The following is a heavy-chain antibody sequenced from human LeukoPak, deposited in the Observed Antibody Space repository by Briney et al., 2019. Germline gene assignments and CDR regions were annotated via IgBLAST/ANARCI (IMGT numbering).Heavy chain of an antibody. J-gene: IGHJ5*02. V-gene: IGHV4-34*01. D-gene: IGHD5-12*01. CDR1: GGSFSGYY. Sequence: SETLSVTCAVYGGSFSGYYWSWIRQPPGQGLEWSREINHSGSTNYNPSLKSRVTIPLDTSKNQFSLKMSSVTAADTAVYYCAVRGDWFDPWRQGTLVTVSS. CDR2: INHSGST. CDR3: AVRGDWFDP.